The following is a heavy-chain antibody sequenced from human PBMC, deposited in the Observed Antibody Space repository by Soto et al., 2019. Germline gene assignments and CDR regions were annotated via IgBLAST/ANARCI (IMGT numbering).Heavy chain of an antibody. Sequence: LGESLKISCKGSGYSFTSYWIGWVRQMPGKGLEWMGIIYPGDSDTRYSQYSQGQVTISADKCISTAYLQWSSLKAPDTAMYYCTRLSGCSSTSCYNHTDVWGQGTTVTVSS. V-gene: IGHV5-51*01. CDR1: GYSFTSYW. J-gene: IGHJ6*02. CDR3: TRLSGCSSTSCYNHTDV. D-gene: IGHD2-2*02. CDR2: IYPGDSDT.